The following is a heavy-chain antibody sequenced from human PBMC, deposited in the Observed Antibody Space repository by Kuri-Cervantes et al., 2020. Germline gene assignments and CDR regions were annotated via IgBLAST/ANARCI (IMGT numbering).Heavy chain of an antibody. D-gene: IGHD3-9*01. V-gene: IGHV4-31*02. CDR1: GGSISSGGYY. CDR2: IYYSGST. CDR3: ARGRGVLRYFDWSYFDY. Sequence: SCAVSGGSISSGGYYWSWIRQHPGKGLEWIGYIYYSGSTYYNPSLKSRVTISVDTSKNQFSLKLSSVTAADTAVYYCARGRGVLRYFDWSYFDYWGQGTLVTVSS. J-gene: IGHJ4*02.